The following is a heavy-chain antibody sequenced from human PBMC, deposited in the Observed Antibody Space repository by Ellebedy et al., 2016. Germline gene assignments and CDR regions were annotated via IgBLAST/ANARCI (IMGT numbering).Heavy chain of an antibody. D-gene: IGHD3-3*01. Sequence: GESLKISCAASGFTFSSYAMHWVRQAPGKGLEWVAVISYDGSNKYYADSVKGRFTISRDNSKNTLYLQMNSLRAEDTAVYYCARDHYDFWSGYLPNYYYGMDVWGQGTTVTVSS. CDR3: ARDHYDFWSGYLPNYYYGMDV. CDR1: GFTFSSYA. J-gene: IGHJ6*02. V-gene: IGHV3-30-3*01. CDR2: ISYDGSNK.